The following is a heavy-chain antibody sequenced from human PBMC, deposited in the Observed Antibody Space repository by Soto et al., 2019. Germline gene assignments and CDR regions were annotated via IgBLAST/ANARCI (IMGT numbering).Heavy chain of an antibody. CDR1: GYTFTGYC. CDR2: INPNSGGT. D-gene: IGHD3-3*01. CDR3: ARDGDFWSGYSIYYYYGMDV. V-gene: IGHV1-2*02. J-gene: IGHJ6*02. Sequence: QVQLVQSGAEVKKPGASVKVSCKASGYTFTGYCMHWVRQAPGQGLEWMGWINPNSGGTNCAQKFQGRVTMTRDTSISTAYMELSRLRSDDTAVYYCARDGDFWSGYSIYYYYGMDVWGQGTTVTVSS.